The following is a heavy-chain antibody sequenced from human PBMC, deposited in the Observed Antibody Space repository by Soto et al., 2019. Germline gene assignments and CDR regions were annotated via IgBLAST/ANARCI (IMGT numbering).Heavy chain of an antibody. V-gene: IGHV3-21*01. CDR1: GFTFSSYS. CDR3: ARGPWVGDSYGMDV. D-gene: IGHD2-21*02. Sequence: EVQLVESGGGLVKPGGSLRLSCAASGFTFSSYSMNWVRQAPGKGLEWVSSISSSRSYIYYADSVKGRFTISRDNAKNLLDLRISSLGAEDTAVYYCARGPWVGDSYGMDVWGQGTTVTVSS. CDR2: ISSSRSYI. J-gene: IGHJ6*02.